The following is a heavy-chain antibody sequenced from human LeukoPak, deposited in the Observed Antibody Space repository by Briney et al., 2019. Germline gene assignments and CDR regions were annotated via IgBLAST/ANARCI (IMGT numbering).Heavy chain of an antibody. J-gene: IGHJ4*02. CDR1: GFTSSNFE. CDR2: VSTTHTTA. V-gene: IGHV3-48*03. Sequence: GGSLRPSRAASGFTSSNFEINCVRQAPGKGLERISHVSTTHTTAYADSVKGRFTTSRDNAQNSLSLQMSTLRVEDTAVYYCVRDPGYSSGLYKAFDYWGLGTLVTVSS. CDR3: VRDPGYSSGLYKAFDY. D-gene: IGHD6-19*01.